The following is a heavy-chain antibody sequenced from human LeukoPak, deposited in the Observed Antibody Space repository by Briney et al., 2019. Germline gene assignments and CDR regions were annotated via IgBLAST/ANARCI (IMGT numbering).Heavy chain of an antibody. J-gene: IGHJ4*02. CDR3: ARVVWGWDTAMPTPFDY. CDR1: GFTFSTSW. D-gene: IGHD5-18*01. CDR2: INSDGSGT. V-gene: IGHV3-74*01. Sequence: GGSLRLSCAASGFTFSTSWMHWVRQAPGKGLVWVSRINSDGSGTTYADSVKGRFTISRDNAKNTLYLQMNSLRAEDTAVYYCARVVWGWDTAMPTPFDYWGRGTLVTVSS.